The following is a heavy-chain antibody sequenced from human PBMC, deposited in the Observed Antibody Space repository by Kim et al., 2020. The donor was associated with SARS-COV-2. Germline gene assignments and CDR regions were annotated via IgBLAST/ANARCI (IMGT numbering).Heavy chain of an antibody. CDR1: GFTFTSSA. V-gene: IGHV1-58*02. D-gene: IGHD3-22*01. CDR2: IVVGSGNT. CDR3: AAAEIVVANDAFDI. J-gene: IGHJ3*02. Sequence: PVKVSCKASGFTFTSSAMQWVRQARGQRLEWIGWIVVGSGNTNYAQKFQERVTITRDMSTSTAYMELSSLTSEDTAVYYCAAAEIVVANDAFDIWGQGTMVPVSS.